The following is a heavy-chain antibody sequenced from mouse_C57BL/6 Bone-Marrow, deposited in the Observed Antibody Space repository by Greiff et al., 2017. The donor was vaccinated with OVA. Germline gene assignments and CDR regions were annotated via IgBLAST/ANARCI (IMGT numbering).Heavy chain of an antibody. CDR3: ARGGQLRPFDY. CDR1: GYSFTSYY. J-gene: IGHJ2*01. Sequence: VQLQESGPELVKPGASVKISCKASGYSFTSYYIHWVKQRPGQGLEWIGWIYPGSGNTKYNEKFKGKATLTADTSSSTAYMQLSSLTSEDSAVYYCARGGQLRPFDYWGQGTTLTVSS. V-gene: IGHV1-66*01. CDR2: IYPGSGNT. D-gene: IGHD3-2*02.